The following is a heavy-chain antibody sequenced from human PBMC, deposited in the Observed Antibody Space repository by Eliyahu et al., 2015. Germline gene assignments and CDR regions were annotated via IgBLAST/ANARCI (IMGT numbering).Heavy chain of an antibody. Sequence: QVQLVESGGGVVQPGRSLXLSCAASGFTFSSYGMHWVRQAPGKGLEWVAVISFDEDDKYYVDSVRGRFTISRDNSKNTLYLQMNGLRPEDTAVYYCAKRGNWEFDYWGQGTLVTVSS. D-gene: IGHD1-26*01. CDR3: AKRGNWEFDY. CDR1: GFTFSSYG. CDR2: ISFDEDDK. J-gene: IGHJ4*02. V-gene: IGHV3-30*18.